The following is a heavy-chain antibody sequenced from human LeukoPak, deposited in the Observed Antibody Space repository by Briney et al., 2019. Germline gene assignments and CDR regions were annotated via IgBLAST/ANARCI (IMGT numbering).Heavy chain of an antibody. V-gene: IGHV3-21*04. CDR3: AKDQFFDGSGSYRVGDY. J-gene: IGHJ4*02. CDR1: GFTFSRYS. D-gene: IGHD3-10*01. CDR2: ISSSSSYI. Sequence: GGSLRLSCAASGFTFSRYSMNWVRQAPGKGLEWVSSISSSSSYIYYADSVKGRFTISRDNAKNSLYLQMNSLRAEDTAVYYCAKDQFFDGSGSYRVGDYWGQGTLVTVSS.